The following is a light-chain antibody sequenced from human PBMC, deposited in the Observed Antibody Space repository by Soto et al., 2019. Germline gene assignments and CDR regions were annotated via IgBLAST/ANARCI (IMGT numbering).Light chain of an antibody. Sequence: DIQLTQSPSFLSASVGDRVTITGRASQGINIFLAWFQQKPGKAPKLLIYDGSSLESGVPLRFSGSGAGTEFTITISSLQPDDFATYYCQQYNSYSRTFGPGTKVDIK. CDR1: QGINIF. CDR3: QQYNSYSRT. CDR2: DGS. V-gene: IGKV1-5*01. J-gene: IGKJ1*01.